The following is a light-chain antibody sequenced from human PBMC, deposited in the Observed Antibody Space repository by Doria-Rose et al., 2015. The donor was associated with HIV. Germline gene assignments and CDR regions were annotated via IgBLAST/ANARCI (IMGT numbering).Light chain of an antibody. CDR1: QSLLYTSYNY. Sequence: TQSPESLGMSLGERATLSCKSNQSLLYTSYNYLAWYQQKPGQPPKLLIYWASTRQSGVPARFSGSGSGTDFTLTISSLEAEDVAVYYCQQYYDTPSFGPGTTVDI. J-gene: IGKJ3*01. CDR2: WAS. CDR3: QQYYDTPS. V-gene: IGKV4-1*01.